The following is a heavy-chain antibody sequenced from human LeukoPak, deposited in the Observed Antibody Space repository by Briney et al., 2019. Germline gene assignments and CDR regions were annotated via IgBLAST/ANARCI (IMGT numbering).Heavy chain of an antibody. D-gene: IGHD6-6*01. J-gene: IGHJ6*03. CDR1: GFTSTSYF. CDR2: IKQDGSEK. V-gene: IGHV3-7*01. CDR3: ATYHRSSYYYIDA. Sequence: PGGSLRLSCVASGFTSTSYFMSWVRQAPGKGLEWVANIKQDGSEKYYVDSVKGRFTISRDNAKNSLYLQMNSLGAEDTAVYFCATYHRSSYYYIDAWGKGTTVTVSS.